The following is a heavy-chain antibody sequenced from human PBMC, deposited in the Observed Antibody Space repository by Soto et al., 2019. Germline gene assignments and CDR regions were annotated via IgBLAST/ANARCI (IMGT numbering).Heavy chain of an antibody. CDR3: ARGLSNLSHLDY. D-gene: IGHD3-16*02. CDR2: IYHSGST. J-gene: IGHJ4*02. V-gene: IGHV4-4*02. CDR1: GGSISSTNW. Sequence: SETLSLTCAVSGGSISSTNWWSWVRQPPGKGLEWIGEIYHSGSTNYNPSLKSRVTISVDKSKNQFSLKLSSVTAADTAVYYCARGLSNLSHLDYWGQGTLVTVAS.